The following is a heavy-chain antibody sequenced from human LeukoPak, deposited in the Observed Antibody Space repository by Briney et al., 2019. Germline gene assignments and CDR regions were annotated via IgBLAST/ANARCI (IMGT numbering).Heavy chain of an antibody. V-gene: IGHV4-59*01. CDR2: IYYSGST. D-gene: IGHD2-15*01. Sequence: SETLSLTCTVSGGSISSYYWSWIRQPPGKGLEWIGYIYYSGSTNYNPSLKSRVTISVDTSKNQFSLKLSSVTAADTAVYYCARASRGNCSGGSCYLRLYFDYWGQGTLVTVSS. CDR1: GGSISSYY. CDR3: ARASRGNCSGGSCYLRLYFDY. J-gene: IGHJ4*02.